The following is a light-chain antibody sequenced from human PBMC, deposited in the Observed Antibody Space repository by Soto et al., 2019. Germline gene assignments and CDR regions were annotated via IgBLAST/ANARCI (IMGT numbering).Light chain of an antibody. CDR3: QHYNNWPQT. Sequence: EIVMTQSPATLSVSPGEGATLSCRASQSISSYLAWYQQKPGQAPRLLISGASTRATGIPARFSGSGSGTEFTLTISSLQSEDFAVYYCQHYNNWPQTFGQGTKVEIK. CDR2: GAS. CDR1: QSISSY. V-gene: IGKV3-15*01. J-gene: IGKJ1*01.